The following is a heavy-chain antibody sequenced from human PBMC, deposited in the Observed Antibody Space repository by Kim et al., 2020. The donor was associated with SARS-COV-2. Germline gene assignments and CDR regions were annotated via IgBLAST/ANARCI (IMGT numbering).Heavy chain of an antibody. V-gene: IGHV3-23*01. Sequence: VKGRFTISRDNSKNTLYLQMNSLRAEDTAVYYCAKLLRPYGSIAAAGGDYWGQGTLVTVSS. D-gene: IGHD6-13*01. CDR3: AKLLRPYGSIAAAGGDY. J-gene: IGHJ4*02.